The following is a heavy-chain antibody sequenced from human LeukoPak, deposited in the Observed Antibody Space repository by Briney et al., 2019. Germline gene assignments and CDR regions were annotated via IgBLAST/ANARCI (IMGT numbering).Heavy chain of an antibody. Sequence: GASVKVSCKASGYTFTGYYMHWVRQAPGQGLEWMGWINPNSGGTNYAQKFQGRVTMTRDTSISTAYMELSRLRSDDTAVYYCARDRYSSSWGSVGFDPWGQGTLVTVSS. CDR1: GYTFTGYY. V-gene: IGHV1-2*02. CDR3: ARDRYSSSWGSVGFDP. CDR2: INPNSGGT. J-gene: IGHJ5*02. D-gene: IGHD6-13*01.